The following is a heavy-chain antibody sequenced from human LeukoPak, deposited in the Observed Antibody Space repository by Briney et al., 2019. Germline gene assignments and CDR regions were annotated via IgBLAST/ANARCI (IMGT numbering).Heavy chain of an antibody. V-gene: IGHV1-69*04. D-gene: IGHD5-18*01. CDR2: IIPILGIA. CDR1: GGTFSSYA. J-gene: IGHJ4*02. CDR3: ARDLGFVEMATAPFDY. Sequence: SVKVSCKASGGTFSSYAISWVRQAPGQGLEWMGRIIPILGIANYAQKFQGRVTITADKSTSTAYMELSSLRSEDTAVYYCARDLGFVEMATAPFDYWGQGTLVAVSS.